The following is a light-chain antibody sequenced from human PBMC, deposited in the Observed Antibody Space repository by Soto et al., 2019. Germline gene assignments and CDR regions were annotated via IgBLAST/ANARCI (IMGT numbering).Light chain of an antibody. J-gene: IGKJ1*01. CDR2: DAS. Sequence: IQMTQSPSTLSASASHRVTITCRASQSASTFLAWYQQKPGQAPKLLIYDASTLRSGVPSRFSASGSGTEFALTISGLQPDDFATYYCQHYNSYSEAFGQGTKVDI. CDR3: QHYNSYSEA. V-gene: IGKV1-5*01. CDR1: QSASTF.